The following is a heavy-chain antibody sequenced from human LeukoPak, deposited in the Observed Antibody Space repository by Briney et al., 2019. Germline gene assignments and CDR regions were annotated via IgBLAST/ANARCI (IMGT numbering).Heavy chain of an antibody. V-gene: IGHV4-39*01. Sequence: SETLSLTCYVSEASISMSPYYWGWIRQPPGKWLEWIGNIDYSGTTNYNPSLKSRVFMSVDTSKRQFSLKLRSVTGTDTAVYYCARRTFTRGDSFDYWGQGTLVTVSS. CDR1: EASISMSPYY. CDR2: IDYSGTT. D-gene: IGHD3-10*01. J-gene: IGHJ4*02. CDR3: ARRTFTRGDSFDY.